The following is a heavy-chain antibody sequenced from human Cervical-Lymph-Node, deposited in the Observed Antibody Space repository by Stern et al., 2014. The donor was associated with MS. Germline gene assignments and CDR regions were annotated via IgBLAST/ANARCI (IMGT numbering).Heavy chain of an antibody. V-gene: IGHV3-13*01. CDR2: LHFGGHT. J-gene: IGHJ6*02. D-gene: IGHD5-18*01. Sequence: EVQLVESGGGLVQPGGSLRLSCVASGFTFPVFDMHCVRQAPGTGLEWVSGLHFGGHTEYSGSVRGRFTISRDIFRDSLFLQMTSLRAGDTAVYYCVRGTGYSSAYHYGMSVWGRGTTVTVSS. CDR3: VRGTGYSSAYHYGMSV. CDR1: GFTFPVFD.